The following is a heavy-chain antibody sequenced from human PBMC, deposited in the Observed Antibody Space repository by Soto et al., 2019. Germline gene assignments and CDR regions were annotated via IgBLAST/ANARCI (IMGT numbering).Heavy chain of an antibody. D-gene: IGHD4-17*01. CDR3: AHRTSTVTWWFDP. CDR1: GFSLTTSGVG. J-gene: IGHJ5*02. CDR2: IYWDDDK. V-gene: IGHV2-5*02. Sequence: QITLKESGPTLVKPTQPLTLTCTFLGFSLTTSGVGVGWIRQPPGKALEWLALIYWDDDKRYSPSLKSRLTITNDPSKTQVVLTMTNMDPADTATYFFAHRTSTVTWWFDPWGQGTLFTGSS.